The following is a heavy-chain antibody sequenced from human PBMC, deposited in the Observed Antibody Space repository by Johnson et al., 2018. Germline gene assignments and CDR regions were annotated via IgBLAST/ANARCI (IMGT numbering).Heavy chain of an antibody. J-gene: IGHJ4*02. V-gene: IGHV5-51*01. Sequence: EVQLVQSGAEVKKPGDSLKISCSGSGYNFTTFWIGWVRQMPGKGLEWMGIVYPGDSDTTYSPSFQGQVSFSVDKSINTAYLQWSSLRASDTAMYYCARNGPAPGTTYYFDYWGQGTLVTISS. CDR3: ARNGPAPGTTYYFDY. CDR2: VYPGDSDT. D-gene: IGHD6-13*01. CDR1: GYNFTTFW.